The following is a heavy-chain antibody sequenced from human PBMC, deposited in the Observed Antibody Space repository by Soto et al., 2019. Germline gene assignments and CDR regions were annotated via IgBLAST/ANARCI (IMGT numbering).Heavy chain of an antibody. J-gene: IGHJ4*02. Sequence: QVQLVQSGAEVKRPGSSVKVSCKASGGTFNNYALSWVRQAPGQGLEWVGGIIPIFSSANYAQKFQGRVTITADDSTSTAYMELRSLRPDDTAVYYCAREVTVASYSFDFWGQGTLVTVSS. CDR1: GGTFNNYA. CDR2: IIPIFSSA. V-gene: IGHV1-69*01. CDR3: AREVTVASYSFDF. D-gene: IGHD5-12*01.